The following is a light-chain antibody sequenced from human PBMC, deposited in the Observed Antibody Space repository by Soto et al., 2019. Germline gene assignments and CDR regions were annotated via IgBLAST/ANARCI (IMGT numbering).Light chain of an antibody. J-gene: IGLJ3*02. CDR2: VKNDGSH. V-gene: IGLV4-69*01. Sequence: QPVLTQSPSASASLGASVKLTCTLSSGHSSYAIAWHQQQPDKGPRYLMKVKNDGSHTKGDGIPDRFSGSSSGAERYLTISSLQSEDEADYYCQTWGTGIRVFGGGTKLTVL. CDR3: QTWGTGIRV. CDR1: SGHSSYA.